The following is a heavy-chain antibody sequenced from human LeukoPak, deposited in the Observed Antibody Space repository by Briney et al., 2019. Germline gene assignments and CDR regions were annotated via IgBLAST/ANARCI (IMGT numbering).Heavy chain of an antibody. CDR2: IYYSGST. Sequence: SETLSLTFTVSGGSISSYYWSWIRQPPGKGLEWIGYIYYSGSTNYNPSLKSRVTISVDTSKNQFSLKLSSVTAADTAVYYCARGRSRGYSYGTFDYWGQGTLVTVSS. CDR1: GGSISSYY. D-gene: IGHD5-18*01. V-gene: IGHV4-59*01. J-gene: IGHJ4*02. CDR3: ARGRSRGYSYGTFDY.